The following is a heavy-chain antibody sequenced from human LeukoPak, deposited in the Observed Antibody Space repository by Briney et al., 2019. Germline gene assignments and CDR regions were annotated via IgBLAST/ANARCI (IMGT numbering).Heavy chain of an antibody. CDR3: ATENEVGATSGY. J-gene: IGHJ4*02. Sequence: ASVKVSCKASGGTFSSYAISWVRQAPGQGLEWMGRIIPIFGTANYAQKFQGRVTITTDESTSTAYMELSSLRSEDTAVYYYATENEVGATSGYWGQGTLVTVSS. V-gene: IGHV1-69*05. CDR2: IIPIFGTA. CDR1: GGTFSSYA. D-gene: IGHD1-26*01.